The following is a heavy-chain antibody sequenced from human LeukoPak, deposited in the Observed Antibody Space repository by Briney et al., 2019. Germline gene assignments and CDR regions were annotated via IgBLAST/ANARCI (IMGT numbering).Heavy chain of an antibody. J-gene: IGHJ6*02. D-gene: IGHD6-19*01. Sequence: GASVKVSCKASGYTFTSYGISWVRQVPGQGLEWMGWISAYNGNTNYAQKLQGRVTMTTDTSTSTAYMELRSLRSDDTAVYYCARDPNSSGWYRYYYYGMDVWGQGTTVTVSS. CDR2: ISAYNGNT. CDR1: GYTFTSYG. V-gene: IGHV1-18*01. CDR3: ARDPNSSGWYRYYYYGMDV.